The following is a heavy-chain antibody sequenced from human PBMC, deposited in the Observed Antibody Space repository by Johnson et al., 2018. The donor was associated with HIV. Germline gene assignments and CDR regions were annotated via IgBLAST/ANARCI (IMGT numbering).Heavy chain of an antibody. CDR2: ISGSGGST. V-gene: IGHV3-23*04. Sequence: VQLVESGGGLVQPGGSLRLSCAASGFTFSSYAMSWVRQAPGKGLEWVSAISGSGGSTSYADPVKGRFNISRDNSKNTLYLQMNSRRAEDTALYYCARDGSEWLVSIHAFDIWGQGTMVTVSS. CDR1: GFTFSSYA. D-gene: IGHD6-19*01. CDR3: ARDGSEWLVSIHAFDI. J-gene: IGHJ3*02.